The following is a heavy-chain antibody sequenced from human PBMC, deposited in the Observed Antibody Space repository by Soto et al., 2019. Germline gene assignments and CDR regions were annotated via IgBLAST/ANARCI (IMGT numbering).Heavy chain of an antibody. V-gene: IGHV1-18*01. CDR2: ISVYNGNT. J-gene: IGHJ4*02. CDR1: GYSFATSG. CDR3: ARAGQYYDSSGYVN. D-gene: IGHD3-22*01. Sequence: QVKLVQSGTEVKKTGASLKVSCKASGYSFATSGISWVRQAPGQGLEWMGWISVYNGNTNYDQKLHDRVTMTTDTSTTTAYLDLRSLRSDDTAVYYCARAGQYYDSSGYVNWGQGTLVTVSS.